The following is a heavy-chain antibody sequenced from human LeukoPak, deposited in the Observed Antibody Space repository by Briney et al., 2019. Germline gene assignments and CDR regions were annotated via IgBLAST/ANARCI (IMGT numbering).Heavy chain of an antibody. Sequence: GGSLRLSCAASGFTFSSYAMSWVRQAPGKGLEWVSAISGSGGSTYYADSVKGRFTISRDNSKNTLYLQMNSLRAEDTALYHCARVGYSSSWSNDYWGQGTLVTVSS. D-gene: IGHD6-13*01. V-gene: IGHV3-23*01. CDR3: ARVGYSSSWSNDY. J-gene: IGHJ4*02. CDR2: ISGSGGST. CDR1: GFTFSSYA.